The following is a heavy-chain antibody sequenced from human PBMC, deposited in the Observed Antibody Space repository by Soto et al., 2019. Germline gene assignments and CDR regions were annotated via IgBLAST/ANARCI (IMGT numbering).Heavy chain of an antibody. D-gene: IGHD3-3*01. CDR2: ISAYNGNT. V-gene: IGHV1-18*01. CDR1: GYTFTSYG. J-gene: IGHJ6*02. Sequence: ASVKVSCKASGYTFTSYGISWVRQAPGQGLEWMGWISAYNGNTNYAQKLQGRVTMTTDTSTSTAYMELRSLRSDDTAVYYCARDVRETYYDFWSGYHERLEDYYYGMDVWGQGTTVTVSS. CDR3: ARDVRETYYDFWSGYHERLEDYYYGMDV.